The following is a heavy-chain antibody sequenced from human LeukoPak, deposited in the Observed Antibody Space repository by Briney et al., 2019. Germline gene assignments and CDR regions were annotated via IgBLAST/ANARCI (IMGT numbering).Heavy chain of an antibody. CDR2: ISGSGSRT. CDR1: GFTFSSYG. CDR3: AKDRRAGSYDY. Sequence: PGGSLRLSCAASGFTFSSYGMSWVRQAPGKGLEWVSGISGSGSRTYYADSVKGRFTISRDNFRNTLYLQMNSLRAEDTAVYYCAKDRRAGSYDYWGQGTLVTVSS. J-gene: IGHJ4*02. V-gene: IGHV3-23*01. D-gene: IGHD3-10*01.